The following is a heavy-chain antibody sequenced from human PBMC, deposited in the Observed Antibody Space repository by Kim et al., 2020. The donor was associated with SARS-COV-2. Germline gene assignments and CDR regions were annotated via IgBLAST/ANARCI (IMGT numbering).Heavy chain of an antibody. V-gene: IGHV3-7*03. Sequence: GGSLRLSCAASGFTFSSYWMSWVRQAPGKGLEWVANIKQDGSEKYYVDSVKGRFTISRDNAKNSLYLQMNSLRAEDTAVYYCARDQVYCSGGSCLPSYWGQGTLVTVSS. CDR1: GFTFSSYW. D-gene: IGHD2-15*01. CDR3: ARDQVYCSGGSCLPSY. CDR2: IKQDGSEK. J-gene: IGHJ4*02.